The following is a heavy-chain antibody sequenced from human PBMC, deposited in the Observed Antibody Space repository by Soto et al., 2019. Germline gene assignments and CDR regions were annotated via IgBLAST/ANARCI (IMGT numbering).Heavy chain of an antibody. CDR3: AKDQGDYGFDY. J-gene: IGHJ4*02. CDR2: ISGSGGST. Sequence: PGGSLRLSCAASAFTFDTQYMSWVRQAPGKGLEWVSAISGSGGSTYYADSVKGRFTISRDNSKNTLYLQMNSLRAEDTAVYYCAKDQGDYGFDYWGQGTLVTVSS. CDR1: AFTFDTQY. V-gene: IGHV3-23*01. D-gene: IGHD3-10*01.